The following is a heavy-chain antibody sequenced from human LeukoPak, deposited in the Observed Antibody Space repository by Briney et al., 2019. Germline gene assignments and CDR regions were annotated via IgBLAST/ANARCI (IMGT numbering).Heavy chain of an antibody. J-gene: IGHJ4*02. CDR3: ARGWYYGSGADY. CDR1: GFTFYDYA. D-gene: IGHD3-10*01. V-gene: IGHV3-9*01. Sequence: GGSLRLSCAASGFTFYDYAMHWVRQAPGKGLEWVSGISWNSGSIGYADSVKGRFTISRDNAKNSLYLQMNSLRAEDTALYYCARGWYYGSGADYWGQGTLVTVSS. CDR2: ISWNSGSI.